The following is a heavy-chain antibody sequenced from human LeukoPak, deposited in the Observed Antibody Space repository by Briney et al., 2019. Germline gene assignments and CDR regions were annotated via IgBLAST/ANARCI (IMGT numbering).Heavy chain of an antibody. CDR2: ISSSSSTI. CDR3: ARGYYYYYGMDV. CDR1: GFTFSSFS. J-gene: IGHJ6*02. Sequence: GGSLRLSCAASGFTFSSFSMNWVRQAPGKGLEWVSYISSSSSTIYYADSVKGRFTISRDNAKNSLYLQMNSLRAEDTAVYYCARGYYYYYGMDVWGQGTTVTVSS. V-gene: IGHV3-48*04.